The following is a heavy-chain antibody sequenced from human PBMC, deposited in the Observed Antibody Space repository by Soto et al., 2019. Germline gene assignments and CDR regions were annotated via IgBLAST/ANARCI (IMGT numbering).Heavy chain of an antibody. J-gene: IGHJ6*02. V-gene: IGHV5-51*01. CDR3: ARHVAAAGNPYYYYGMDV. CDR1: GYSFTSYW. Sequence: GESLKIYCKGSGYSFTSYWIGWVRQMPGKGLEWMGIIYPGDSDTRYSPSFQGQVTISADKSISTAYLQWSSLKASDTAMYYCARHVAAAGNPYYYYGMDVWGQGTTVTVSS. CDR2: IYPGDSDT. D-gene: IGHD6-13*01.